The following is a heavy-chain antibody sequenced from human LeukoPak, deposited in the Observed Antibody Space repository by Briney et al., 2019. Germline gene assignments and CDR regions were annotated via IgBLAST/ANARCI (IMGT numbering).Heavy chain of an antibody. D-gene: IGHD1-26*01. CDR1: GGSISSSSYY. Sequence: SETLSLTCTVSGGSISSSSYYWGWIRQPPGKGLVWIGSIYYSGSTYYNPSLKSRVTISVDTSKNQFSLKLSSVTAADTAVYYCARVGIVGATTDAFDIWGQGTMVTVSS. V-gene: IGHV4-39*01. J-gene: IGHJ3*02. CDR2: IYYSGST. CDR3: ARVGIVGATTDAFDI.